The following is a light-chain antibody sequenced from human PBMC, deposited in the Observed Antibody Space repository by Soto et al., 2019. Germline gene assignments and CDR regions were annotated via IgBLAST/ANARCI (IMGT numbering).Light chain of an antibody. CDR3: QSYDTGLSGVV. CDR1: SSNIGSHFD. Sequence: QSVLTQPPSVSGAPGQTVTISCTGTSSNIGSHFDVHWYQHLPGTVPKLLIYGNIHRPSGVPDRFSGSKSATSASLAISGLQAEDEADYYCQSYDTGLSGVVFGGGTKLTVL. V-gene: IGLV1-40*01. CDR2: GNI. J-gene: IGLJ2*01.